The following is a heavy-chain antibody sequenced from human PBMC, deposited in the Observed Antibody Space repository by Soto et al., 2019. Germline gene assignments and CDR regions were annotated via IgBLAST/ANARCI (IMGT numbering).Heavy chain of an antibody. Sequence: EVRLLESGGGLVQPGGSLRLSCAASGFTFSSYAMNWVRQAPGKGLEWVSAISGSGDSTYYADSVKGRFTISRDNAENTLYLQLNSLRVEDTAVYYCAKSSGSSWHHQDYWGQGTLVTVSS. CDR3: AKSSGSSWHHQDY. D-gene: IGHD6-13*01. V-gene: IGHV3-23*01. CDR2: ISGSGDST. CDR1: GFTFSSYA. J-gene: IGHJ4*02.